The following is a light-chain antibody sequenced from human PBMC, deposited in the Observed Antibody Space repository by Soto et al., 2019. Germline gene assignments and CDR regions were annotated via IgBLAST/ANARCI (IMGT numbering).Light chain of an antibody. Sequence: DIVMTQSPDALAVSLGERATINCKSSQSVLYSSNNKNYLAWYQQKPGQPPKLLIYWASTRESGVPDRFSGSGSGIDFTLTISSLHAEDVAVYYCQQYYTNAPTFGGGTKVGVK. CDR3: QQYYTNAPT. CDR2: WAS. J-gene: IGKJ4*01. V-gene: IGKV4-1*01. CDR1: QSVLYSSNNKNY.